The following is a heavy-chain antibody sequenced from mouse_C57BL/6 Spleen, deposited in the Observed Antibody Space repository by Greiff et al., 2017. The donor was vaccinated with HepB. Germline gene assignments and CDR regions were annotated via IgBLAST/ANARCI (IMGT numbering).Heavy chain of an antibody. D-gene: IGHD1-3*01. CDR2: INPNNGGT. CDR3: ARDQLRGGYFDV. Sequence: VQLQQSGPELVKPGASVKISCKASGYTFTDYYMNWVKQSHGKSLEWIGDINPNNGGTSYNQKFKGKATLTVDKSSSTAYMELRSLTSEDSAVYYCARDQLRGGYFDVWGTGTTGTVSS. V-gene: IGHV1-26*01. J-gene: IGHJ1*03. CDR1: GYTFTDYY.